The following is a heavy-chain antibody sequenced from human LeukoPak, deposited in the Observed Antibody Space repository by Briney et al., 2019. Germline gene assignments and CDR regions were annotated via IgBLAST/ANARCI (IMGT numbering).Heavy chain of an antibody. CDR1: GYTFTGYY. D-gene: IGHD6-13*01. CDR2: INTNTGNP. J-gene: IGHJ3*02. CDR3: APSIAAAGTNAFYI. V-gene: IGHV7-4-1*02. Sequence: ASVKVSCKASGYTFTGYYMHWVRQAPGQGLEWMGWINTNTGNPTYAQGFTGRFVFSLDTSVTTAYLQISSLKAEDTAVYYCAPSIAAAGTNAFYIWGQGTMVTVSS.